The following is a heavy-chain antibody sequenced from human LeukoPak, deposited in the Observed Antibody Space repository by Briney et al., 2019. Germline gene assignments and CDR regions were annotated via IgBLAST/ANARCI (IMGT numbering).Heavy chain of an antibody. CDR1: GGSISSYY. V-gene: IGHV4-59*01. J-gene: IGHJ5*02. Sequence: PSETLSLTCTVSGGSISSYYWSWIRQPPGKGLEWIGYIYYSGSTNYNPSLKSRVTISVDTSKNQFSLKLSSVTAADTAVYYCARGGIGDYSKGDWFDPWGQGTLVTVSS. CDR2: IYYSGST. D-gene: IGHD4-11*01. CDR3: ARGGIGDYSKGDWFDP.